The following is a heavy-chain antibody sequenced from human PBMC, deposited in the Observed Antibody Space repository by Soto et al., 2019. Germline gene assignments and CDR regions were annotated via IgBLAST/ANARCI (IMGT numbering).Heavy chain of an antibody. Sequence: GGSLRLSCAASGFTFSSYAMSWVRQAPGKGLEWVSAISGSGGSTYYADSVKGRFTISRDNSKNTLYLQMNSLRAEDTAVYYCAKMKTPRQIVVVVAATSDWGQGTLVTVSS. D-gene: IGHD2-15*01. CDR2: ISGSGGST. CDR1: GFTFSSYA. CDR3: AKMKTPRQIVVVVAATSD. V-gene: IGHV3-23*01. J-gene: IGHJ4*02.